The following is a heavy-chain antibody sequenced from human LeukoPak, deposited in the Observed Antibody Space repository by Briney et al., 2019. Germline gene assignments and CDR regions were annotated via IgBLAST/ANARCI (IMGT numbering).Heavy chain of an antibody. CDR3: AIGHCPDAYCAGDCYYSY. D-gene: IGHD2-21*02. CDR2: ISSSGSDT. CDR1: GFTFNNYA. J-gene: IGHJ4*02. Sequence: PGGSLRLSCAASGFTFNNYAMTWVRQAPGKGLEWVSGISSSGSDTYYADSVKGRFAVSRDNSKNTLYLLMNSLRSEDTAIYYCAIGHCPDAYCAGDCYYSYWGQGSLVTVSS. V-gene: IGHV3-23*01.